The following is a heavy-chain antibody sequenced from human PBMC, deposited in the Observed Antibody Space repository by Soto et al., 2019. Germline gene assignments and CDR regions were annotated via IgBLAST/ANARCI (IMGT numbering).Heavy chain of an antibody. V-gene: IGHV1-46*01. D-gene: IGHD2-15*01. CDR2: IHPSGGST. J-gene: IGHJ3*02. Sequence: ASVKVSCKASGYTSTSHYIHWVRQAPGQGLEWMGIIHPSGGSTSYAQKFQGRVTMTRDTSTSTVYMELSSLRSDDTAVYYCARGGNPGAVDIWGQGTMVTVSS. CDR1: GYTSTSHY. CDR3: ARGGNPGAVDI.